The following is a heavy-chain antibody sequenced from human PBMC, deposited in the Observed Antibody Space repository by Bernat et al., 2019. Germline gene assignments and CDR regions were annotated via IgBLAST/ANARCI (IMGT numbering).Heavy chain of an antibody. CDR2: ISYDGNDK. V-gene: IGHV3-30*04. D-gene: IGHD1-20*01. J-gene: IGHJ4*02. CDR1: GFNLSISA. CDR3: GGERTDDNWYPDGLEY. Sequence: VQLVESGGGVVQPGKSLTPSCAHSGFNLSISAMYWVRQAPGKGLEWVAYISYDGNDKNYADSVKGRFTISRDNSRNTLYLQMNNLKAEDTAVYYFGGERTDDNWYPDGLEYWGQGTLVTVSS.